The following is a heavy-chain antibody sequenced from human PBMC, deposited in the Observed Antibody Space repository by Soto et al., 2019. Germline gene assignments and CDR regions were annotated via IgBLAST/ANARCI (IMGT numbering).Heavy chain of an antibody. CDR2: ISSSGSTI. Sequence: GGSLRLSCAASGFTFSDYYMSWIRQAPGKGLEWVSYISSSGSTIYYADSVKGRFTISRDNAKNSLYLQMNSLRAEDTAVYYCARAPRYYDFWSGYFDYCGQGTLGTVSS. J-gene: IGHJ4*02. CDR3: ARAPRYYDFWSGYFDY. D-gene: IGHD3-3*01. CDR1: GFTFSDYY. V-gene: IGHV3-11*01.